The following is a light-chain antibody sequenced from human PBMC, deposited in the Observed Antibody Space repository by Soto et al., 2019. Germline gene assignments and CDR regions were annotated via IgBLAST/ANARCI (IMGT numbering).Light chain of an antibody. CDR2: SNN. J-gene: IGLJ7*01. CDR1: SSNIGSNT. V-gene: IGLV1-44*01. CDR3: AAWADYLNGAV. Sequence: QSVLTQPPSASGTPGQRVTISCSGSSSNIGSNTVNWFQQLPGTAPRLLIYSNNQRPSGVPDRFSGSKSGTSASLAISGLQSEDEADYYCAAWADYLNGAVFGGGTQLTVL.